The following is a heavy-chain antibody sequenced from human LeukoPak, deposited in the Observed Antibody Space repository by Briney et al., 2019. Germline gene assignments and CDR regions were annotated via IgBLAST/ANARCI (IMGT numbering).Heavy chain of an antibody. CDR2: ISSSGSTI. CDR1: GFTFSDYY. J-gene: IGHJ6*02. Sequence: PGGSLRLSCAASGFTFSDYYMSWIRQAPGKGLGWVSYISSSGSTIYYADSVKGRFTLSRDNAQNSLYLQMNSLRAEDTAVYYCASSPYYYSYGMDLWGPGTTVPVSS. V-gene: IGHV3-11*01. CDR3: ASSPYYYSYGMDL.